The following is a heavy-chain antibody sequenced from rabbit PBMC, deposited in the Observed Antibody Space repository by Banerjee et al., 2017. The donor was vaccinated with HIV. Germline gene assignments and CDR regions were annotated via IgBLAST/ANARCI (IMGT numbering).Heavy chain of an antibody. CDR1: GFSFSNKYV. Sequence: QEQLEESGGDLVKPEGSLTLTCKASGFSFSNKYVMCWVRQAPGKGLEWIACIYVGDGNTFYASWAKGRFTISKPSSTTVTLQMTSLTAADTATYFCARAGGDGYSGADRLDLWGPGTLVTVS. CDR3: ARAGGDGYSGADRLDL. CDR2: IYVGDGNT. J-gene: IGHJ3*01. D-gene: IGHD7-1*01. V-gene: IGHV1S45*01.